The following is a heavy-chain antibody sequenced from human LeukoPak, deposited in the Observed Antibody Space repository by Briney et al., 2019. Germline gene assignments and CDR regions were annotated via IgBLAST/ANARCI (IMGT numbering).Heavy chain of an antibody. CDR2: IWYDGSNK. D-gene: IGHD3-3*01. Sequence: TGGSLRRSCAASGFTFSSYGMHWVRQAPGRGLEWVAFIWYDGSNKYYADSVKGRFTISRDSSKNMLYLQMNSLRAEDTAVYYCATDRMTRSFGSWGQGTLVTVSS. CDR1: GFTFSSYG. V-gene: IGHV3-30*02. J-gene: IGHJ4*02. CDR3: ATDRMTRSFGS.